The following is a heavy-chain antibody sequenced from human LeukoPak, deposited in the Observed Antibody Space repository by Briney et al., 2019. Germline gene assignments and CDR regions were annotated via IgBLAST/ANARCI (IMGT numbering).Heavy chain of an antibody. Sequence: SQTLSLTCTVSGGSISSGDYYWSWIRQPPGKGLEWIGEINHSGSTNYNPSLKSRVTISVDTSKNQFSLKLSSVTAADTAVYYCARGVCSGGSCYYYYYGMDVWGQGTTVTVSS. CDR3: ARGVCSGGSCYYYYYGMDV. D-gene: IGHD2-15*01. CDR2: INHSGST. J-gene: IGHJ6*02. CDR1: GGSISSGDYY. V-gene: IGHV4-30-4*01.